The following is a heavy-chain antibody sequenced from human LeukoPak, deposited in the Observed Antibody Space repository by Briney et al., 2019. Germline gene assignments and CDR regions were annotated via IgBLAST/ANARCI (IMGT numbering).Heavy chain of an antibody. D-gene: IGHD1-26*01. CDR3: ARGRSNYYGMDV. CDR2: IYYNGNT. CDR1: DGSINSYY. J-gene: IGHJ6*02. Sequence: SETLSLTCSVSDGSINSYYWNWIRRPPGKGLEWIGYIYYNGNTNYSPSLKCRVTMSVDTSKNLFSLKVSSVTAADTAVYYCARGRSNYYGMDVWGRGTTVTVSS. V-gene: IGHV4-59*01.